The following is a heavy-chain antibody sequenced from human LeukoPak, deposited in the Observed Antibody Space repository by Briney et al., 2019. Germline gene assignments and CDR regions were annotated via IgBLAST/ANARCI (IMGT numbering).Heavy chain of an antibody. CDR3: ARGRRYDYVWGSYTFDY. J-gene: IGHJ4*02. CDR1: GFTFSSYW. Sequence: PGGSLRLSCAASGFTFSSYWMSWVRQAPGKGLEWVANIKQDGSEKYYVDSVKGRFTISRDNAKNSLYLQMNSLRAEDTAVYYCARGRRYDYVWGSYTFDYWGQGTLVTVSS. CDR2: IKQDGSEK. V-gene: IGHV3-7*01. D-gene: IGHD3-16*01.